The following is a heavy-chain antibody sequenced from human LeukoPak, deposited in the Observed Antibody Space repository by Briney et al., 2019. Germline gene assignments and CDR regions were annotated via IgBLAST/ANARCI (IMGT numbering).Heavy chain of an antibody. Sequence: GGSLRLSCAASGVTFSRYWMHWVRQAPGKGLVWVSRINSDGSRTSYADSVKGGFTISRDNAKNTLYLQMNSLRAEDMAVYYCARDRYSNWFDPWGQGTLVTVSS. CDR2: INSDGSRT. D-gene: IGHD5-12*01. V-gene: IGHV3-74*01. CDR3: ARDRYSNWFDP. J-gene: IGHJ5*02. CDR1: GVTFSRYW.